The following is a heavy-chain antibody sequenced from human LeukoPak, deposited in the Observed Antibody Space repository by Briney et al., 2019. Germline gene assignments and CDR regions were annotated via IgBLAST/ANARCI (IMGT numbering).Heavy chain of an antibody. J-gene: IGHJ4*02. Sequence: GASVKVSCKASGYTFTSYGISWVRQAPAPGLEWMGWIGAYNGNTNYAQKLQGRVTMTTDTSTSTAYMELRSLRSDDTAVYYCARDQRIWYSSGWPYFDYWGQGTLVTVSS. CDR3: ARDQRIWYSSGWPYFDY. CDR1: GYTFTSYG. D-gene: IGHD6-19*01. CDR2: IGAYNGNT. V-gene: IGHV1-18*04.